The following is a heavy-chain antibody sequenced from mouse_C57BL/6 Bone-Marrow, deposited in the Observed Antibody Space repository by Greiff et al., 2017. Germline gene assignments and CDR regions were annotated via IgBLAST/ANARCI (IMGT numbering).Heavy chain of an antibody. CDR1: GFTFSDYY. Sequence: EVKVVESEGGLVQPGSSMKLSCTASGFTFSDYYMAWVRQVPEKGLEWVANINYDGSSTYYLDSLKSRFIISRDNAKNILYLQMSSLKSEDTATYYCARGLLYYAMDYWGQGTSVTVSS. D-gene: IGHD2-12*01. CDR2: INYDGSST. CDR3: ARGLLYYAMDY. J-gene: IGHJ4*01. V-gene: IGHV5-16*01.